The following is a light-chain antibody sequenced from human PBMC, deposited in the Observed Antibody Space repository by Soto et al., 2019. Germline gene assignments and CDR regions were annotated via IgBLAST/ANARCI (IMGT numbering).Light chain of an antibody. Sequence: DIQMTQSPSILSGSVGDRVTITCRVSQTISCWLAWYQQKPGKAPKLLIYKASTLNRGVPSRFRGSGSGTEFTLTISHLQSDDFATYYCQHYNRDSEAFDQGTQVQRK. V-gene: IGKV1-5*03. CDR2: KAS. CDR1: QTISCW. CDR3: QHYNRDSEA. J-gene: IGKJ1*01.